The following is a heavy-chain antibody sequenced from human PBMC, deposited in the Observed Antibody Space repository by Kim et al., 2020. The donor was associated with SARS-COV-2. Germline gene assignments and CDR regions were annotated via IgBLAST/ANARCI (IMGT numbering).Heavy chain of an antibody. Sequence: TTHNPARKRRTTISVDTAKHPFSLKLGSVTAADTAVYYCARVSGYDAFDIWGQGTMVTVSS. V-gene: IGHV4-34*04. CDR3: ARVSGYDAFDI. J-gene: IGHJ3*02. D-gene: IGHD5-18*01. CDR2: T.